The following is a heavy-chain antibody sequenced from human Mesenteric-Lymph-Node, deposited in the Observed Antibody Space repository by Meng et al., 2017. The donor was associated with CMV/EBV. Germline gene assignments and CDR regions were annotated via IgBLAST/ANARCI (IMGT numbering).Heavy chain of an antibody. J-gene: IGHJ5*02. CDR3: ARDNVNPEGFDP. V-gene: IGHV1-2*06. D-gene: IGHD2/OR15-2a*01. Sequence: QVQLVQSGAEVKKPGASVRVSCKASGYTFIDYYINWVRQAPGQGLEWMGRINPNSGVSNSAQNFQGRVTMTRDTSISTAYMELGRLTSDDTAVYYCARDNVNPEGFDPWGQGTLVTVS. CDR1: GYTFIDYY. CDR2: INPNSGVS.